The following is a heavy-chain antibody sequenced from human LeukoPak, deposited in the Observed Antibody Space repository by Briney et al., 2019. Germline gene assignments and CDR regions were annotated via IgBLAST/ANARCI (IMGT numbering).Heavy chain of an antibody. CDR1: GGTFSSYA. V-gene: IGHV1-69*05. CDR2: IIPIFGTA. CDR3: ARTPDGYSSSWYYFDY. D-gene: IGHD6-13*01. J-gene: IGHJ4*02. Sequence: ASVKVSCKASGGTFSSYAISWVRQAPGQGLEWMGGIIPIFGTANYAQRFQGRVTITTDKSTSTAYMELSSLRSEDTAVYYCARTPDGYSSSWYYFDYWGQGTLVTVSS.